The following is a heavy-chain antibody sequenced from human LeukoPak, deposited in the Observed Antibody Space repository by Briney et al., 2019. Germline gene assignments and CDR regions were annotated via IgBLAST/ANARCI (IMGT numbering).Heavy chain of an antibody. CDR3: SRSALGTSCGVVSALLIKNGWFDP. Sequence: KPSETLSIILFVPGVHISSLYCDWIRQPPGKGLEWIGYIYYSGSTHYNPSLKSRVTISVETHKHQFSLKLSSVTAADTAVYYCSRSALGTSCGVVSALLIKNGWFDPWGQRTLVTVSS. J-gene: IGHJ5*02. V-gene: IGHV4-59*08. D-gene: IGHD3-3*01. CDR1: GVHISSLY. CDR2: IYYSGST.